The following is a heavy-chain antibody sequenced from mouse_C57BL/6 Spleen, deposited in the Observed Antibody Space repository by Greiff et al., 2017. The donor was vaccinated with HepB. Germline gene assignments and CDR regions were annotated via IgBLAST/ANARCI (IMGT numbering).Heavy chain of an antibody. D-gene: IGHD1-1*01. Sequence: VQLQQSGPELVKPGASVKISCKASGYAFSSSWMNWVKQRPGKGLEWIGRIYPGDGDTNYNGKFKGKATLTADKSSSTAYMQLSSLTSEDSAVYCGARDYGSSYVGFFAYWGQGTLFTVSA. CDR3: ARDYGSSYVGFFAY. CDR2: IYPGDGDT. J-gene: IGHJ3*01. CDR1: GYAFSSSW. V-gene: IGHV1-82*01.